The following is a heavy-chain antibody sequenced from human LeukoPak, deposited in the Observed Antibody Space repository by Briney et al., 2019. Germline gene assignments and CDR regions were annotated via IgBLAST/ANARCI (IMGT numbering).Heavy chain of an antibody. CDR2: INPNSGDT. CDR1: GYTFTGYW. V-gene: IGHV1-2*02. D-gene: IGHD1-26*01. Sequence: ASVKVSCKASGYTFTGYWMHWVRQAPGQGLEWMGWINPNSGDTNYGQKFQGRVTMTRDTSISTAYMELSSLRSEDTAVYYCARELSPSGNYDCWGQGTLVTVSS. J-gene: IGHJ4*02. CDR3: ARELSPSGNYDC.